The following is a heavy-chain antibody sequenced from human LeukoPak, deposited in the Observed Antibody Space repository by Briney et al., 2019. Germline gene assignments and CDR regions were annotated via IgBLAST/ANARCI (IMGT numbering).Heavy chain of an antibody. CDR1: GYTFSNYW. D-gene: IGHD1-26*01. Sequence: GESLKISCKGSGYTFSNYWIGWVRQMPGKGLEWMGIIYPGDSDTRYSPSFQGRVTISADKSINTAYLQWSSLRASDTAMYYCASPAGATRVDGFDIWGQGTMVTVSS. CDR2: IYPGDSDT. CDR3: ASPAGATRVDGFDI. V-gene: IGHV5-51*01. J-gene: IGHJ3*02.